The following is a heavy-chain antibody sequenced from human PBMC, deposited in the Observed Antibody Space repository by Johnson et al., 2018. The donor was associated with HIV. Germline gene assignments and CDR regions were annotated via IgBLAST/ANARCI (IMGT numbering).Heavy chain of an antibody. CDR1: GLTVTDNY. CDR2: IYSGGST. Sequence: VQLVESGGGLVQPGGSLRLSCAASGLTVTDNYMTWVRQAPGKGLEWVSVIYSGGSTSYGASVKGRVTTSRDASKNTVELHMNSLRAEDTAVYYCVRAMQGAFDLWGQGTMVTVS. J-gene: IGHJ3*01. CDR3: VRAMQGAFDL. V-gene: IGHV3-66*01.